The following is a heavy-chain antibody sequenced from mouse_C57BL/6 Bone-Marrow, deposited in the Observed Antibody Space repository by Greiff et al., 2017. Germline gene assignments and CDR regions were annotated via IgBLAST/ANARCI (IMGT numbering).Heavy chain of an antibody. J-gene: IGHJ4*01. V-gene: IGHV1-82*01. Sequence: QVQLQQSGPELVKPGASVKISCKASGYAFSSSWMNWVKQRPGKGLEWIGRIYPGDGDTNYNGKFKGKATLTADKSSSTAYMQLSSLTSEDSAVYFCALLWPAVVCYYAMDYWGQGTSVTVSS. CDR2: IYPGDGDT. CDR3: ALLWPAVVCYYAMDY. D-gene: IGHD2-1*01. CDR1: GYAFSSSW.